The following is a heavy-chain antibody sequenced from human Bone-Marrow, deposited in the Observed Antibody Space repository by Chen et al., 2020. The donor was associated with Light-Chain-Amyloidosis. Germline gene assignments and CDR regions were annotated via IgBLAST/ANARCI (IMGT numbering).Heavy chain of an antibody. CDR1: GYTFPNYW. CDR3: ARRRDGYNFDY. V-gene: IGHV5-51*01. Sequence: EVQLEQSGPEVKKPGESLKISCKGSGYTFPNYWIGWVRQMPGKGLEWMGVIYPDDSDARDSPSFGGQVTISADKSITTAYLQWRSLKASDTAMYYCARRRDGYNFDYWGQGTLVTVSS. J-gene: IGHJ4*02. D-gene: IGHD5-12*01. CDR2: IYPDDSDA.